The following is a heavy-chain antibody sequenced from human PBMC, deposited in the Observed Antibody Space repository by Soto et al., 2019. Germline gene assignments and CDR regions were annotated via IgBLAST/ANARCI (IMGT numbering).Heavy chain of an antibody. CDR3: ARSIRGPRRFNGMDV. D-gene: IGHD1-20*01. Sequence: VSGPTLVNPTETLTLTCTFSGFSLTSPGMCVSWIRQSPGKALEWLALIERDDDDNYYSTSLKTRLTISKDTRKNQVVLTMANMEPADTATYYCARSIRGPRRFNGMDVWGQGTTVTVSS. CDR1: GFSLTSPGMC. CDR2: IERDDDDN. J-gene: IGHJ6*02. V-gene: IGHV2-70*13.